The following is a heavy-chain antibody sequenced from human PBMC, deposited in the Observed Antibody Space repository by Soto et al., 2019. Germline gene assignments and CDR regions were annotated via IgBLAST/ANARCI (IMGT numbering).Heavy chain of an antibody. CDR1: GFTFSSYG. D-gene: IGHD5-12*01. CDR3: AKSGYDYFLGFRSVGGMDV. Sequence: PGGSLRLSCAASGFTFSSYGMHWVRQAPGKGLEWVAVISYDGSNKYYADSVKGRFTISRDNSKNTLYLQMNSLRAEDTAVYYCAKSGYDYFLGFRSVGGMDVWGQGTTVTVSS. CDR2: ISYDGSNK. J-gene: IGHJ6*02. V-gene: IGHV3-30*18.